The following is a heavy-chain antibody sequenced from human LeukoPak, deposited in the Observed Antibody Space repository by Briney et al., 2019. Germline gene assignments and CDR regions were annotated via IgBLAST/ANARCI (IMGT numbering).Heavy chain of an antibody. V-gene: IGHV1-8*01. D-gene: IGHD2-2*01. J-gene: IGHJ5*02. CDR2: MNTNSGNT. CDR1: GYTFTSYD. CDR3: ARGGDIAVVPAAMVGP. Sequence: ASVKVSCNASGYTFTSYDINWVRQATGQGLEWMGWMNTNSGNTGHAQKFQGRLTMTRDTSTNTAYMELSSLRSEDTAVYYCARGGDIAVVPAAMVGPWGQGTLVTVSS.